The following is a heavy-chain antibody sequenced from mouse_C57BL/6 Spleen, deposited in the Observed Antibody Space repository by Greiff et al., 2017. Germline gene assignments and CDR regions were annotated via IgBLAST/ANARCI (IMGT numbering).Heavy chain of an antibody. J-gene: IGHJ1*03. CDR1: GYSITSGYD. Sequence: ESGPGMVKPSQSLSLTCTVTGYSITSGYDWHWIRHFPGNKLEWMGYISYSGSTNYNPSLKSRISITHDTSKNHFFLKLNSVTTEDTATXYCARDLNYGSGGYFDVWGTGTTVTVSS. CDR2: ISYSGST. V-gene: IGHV3-1*01. D-gene: IGHD1-1*01. CDR3: ARDLNYGSGGYFDV.